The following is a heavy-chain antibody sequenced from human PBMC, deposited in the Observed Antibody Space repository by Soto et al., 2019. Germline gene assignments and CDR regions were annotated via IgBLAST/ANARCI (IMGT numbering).Heavy chain of an antibody. CDR3: ARDDVDTAMVSYGMDV. D-gene: IGHD5-18*01. Sequence: QVQLVQSGAEVKKPGSSVKVSCKASGGTFSSYAISWVRQAPGQGLEWMGGIIPIFGTANYAQKFQGRVTITADESTRTAYMERRSLRSEDTAVYYCARDDVDTAMVSYGMDVWGQGTTVNVSS. CDR1: GGTFSSYA. CDR2: IIPIFGTA. V-gene: IGHV1-69*12. J-gene: IGHJ6*02.